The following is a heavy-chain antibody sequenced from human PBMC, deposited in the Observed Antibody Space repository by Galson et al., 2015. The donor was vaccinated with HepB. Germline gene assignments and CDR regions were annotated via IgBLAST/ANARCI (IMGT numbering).Heavy chain of an antibody. CDR1: GYRFTSYA. J-gene: IGHJ4*02. D-gene: IGHD6-13*01. V-gene: IGHV7-4-1*02. CDR3: ARGPLVNFDY. CDR2: INTHTGKS. Sequence: SVKVSCKASGYRFTSYAMNWVRQAPGQGLEWMGWINTHTGKSTYAQVFTGRFVFSLDTSVSTAYLQISSLKAEDTAVYYCARGPLVNFDYWGQGTLVTVSS.